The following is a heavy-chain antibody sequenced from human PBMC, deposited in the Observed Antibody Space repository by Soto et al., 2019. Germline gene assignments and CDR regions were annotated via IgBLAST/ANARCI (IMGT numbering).Heavy chain of an antibody. V-gene: IGHV1-2*02. CDR1: GYTFTGYY. D-gene: IGHD3-16*02. CDR2: INPNSGGT. CDR3: ARGGGTDYDYFWGGYHY. J-gene: IGHJ4*02. Sequence: ASVKVSCKASGYTFTGYYMHWVRQAPGQGLEWMGWINPNSGGTNYAQKFQGRVTMTRDTSISTAYMELRSVRSDDAAVYYCARGGGTDYDYFWGGYHYWGQGTLVTVSS.